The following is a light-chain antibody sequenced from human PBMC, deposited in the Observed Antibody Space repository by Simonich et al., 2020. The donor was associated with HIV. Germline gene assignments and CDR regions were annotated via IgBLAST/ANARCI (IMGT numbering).Light chain of an antibody. J-gene: IGKJ2*01. Sequence: EIVMTQSPATLSVSPGERATLSCMASQSVSRDLAWYQHKPGQAHRLLIYGASTRATGTPARCSGSGSGTEFTLTISSMQSEDFAVYYCQQYNNWPPYTFAQGTKLEIK. CDR2: GAS. CDR3: QQYNNWPPYT. CDR1: QSVSRD. V-gene: IGKV3-15*01.